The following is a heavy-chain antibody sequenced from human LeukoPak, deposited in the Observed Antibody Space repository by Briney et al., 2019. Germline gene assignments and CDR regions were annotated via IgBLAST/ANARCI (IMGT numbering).Heavy chain of an antibody. CDR2: VYHTGTT. CDR3: ARVSGAGYDFRGAFDI. Sequence: SETLSLTCSVSGGSISSSDYFWDWIRQPPGKGLEWIGNVYHTGTTYYNPSLKSRVTISVDTSRNQFSLKLSSVTAADTAVYYCARVSGAGYDFRGAFDIWGQGTLVTVSS. V-gene: IGHV4-39*07. CDR1: GGSISSSDYF. J-gene: IGHJ3*02. D-gene: IGHD5-12*01.